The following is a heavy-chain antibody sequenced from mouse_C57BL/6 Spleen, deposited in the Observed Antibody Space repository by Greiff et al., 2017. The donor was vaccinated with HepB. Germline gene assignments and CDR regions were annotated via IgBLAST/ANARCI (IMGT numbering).Heavy chain of an antibody. J-gene: IGHJ1*03. CDR2: IYPGDGDT. Sequence: VQLQESGPELVKPGASVKISCKASGYAFSSSWMNWVKQRPGKGLEWIGRIYPGDGDTNYNGKFKGKATLTADKSSSTAYMQLSSLTSEDSAVYFCARVAYGNYYWYFDVWGTGTTVTVSS. D-gene: IGHD2-1*01. V-gene: IGHV1-82*01. CDR1: GYAFSSSW. CDR3: ARVAYGNYYWYFDV.